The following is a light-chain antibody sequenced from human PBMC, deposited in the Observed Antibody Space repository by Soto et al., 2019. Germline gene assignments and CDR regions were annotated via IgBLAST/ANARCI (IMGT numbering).Light chain of an antibody. CDR3: QQYHNWPPLT. CDR2: DAS. Sequence: EIVMTQSPATLSVSPGERTTLSCRASPSISSNLAWYQQKPGQAPRLLIYDASTRATGIPARFSGRGSETEFTLTISSLQSEDFAFYYCQQYHNWPPLTFGGGTKVEIK. V-gene: IGKV3-15*01. J-gene: IGKJ4*01. CDR1: PSISSN.